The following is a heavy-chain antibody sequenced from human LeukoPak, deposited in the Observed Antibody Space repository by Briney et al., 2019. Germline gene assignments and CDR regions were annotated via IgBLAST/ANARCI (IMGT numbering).Heavy chain of an antibody. CDR2: VNSKNDGGAETT. V-gene: IGHV3-15*07. CDR1: GFIFSKAW. J-gene: IGHJ3*01. D-gene: IGHD1-26*01. CDR3: TTSGNPSLVDV. Sequence: GGSLRLSCAASGFIFSKAWMNWVRQAPGKGLEWVGRVNSKNDGGAETTDYAAPVKGRFAISRDDSKNMLYLQMSSLKIEDTAVYYCTTSGNPSLVDVWGHGTMVAVSS.